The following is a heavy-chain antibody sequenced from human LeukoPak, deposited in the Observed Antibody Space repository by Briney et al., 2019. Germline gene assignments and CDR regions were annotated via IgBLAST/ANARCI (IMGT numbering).Heavy chain of an antibody. CDR2: IIPIFGTA. V-gene: IGHV1-69*05. CDR1: GGTFSSYA. J-gene: IGHJ4*02. CDR3: AGYCSGGSCSL. Sequence: ASVKVSCEASGGTFSSYAISWVRQAPGQGLEWMGGIIPIFGTANYAQKFQGRVTITTDVSTSTAYMELSSLRSEDTAVYYCAGYCSGGSCSLWGQGTLVTVSS. D-gene: IGHD2-15*01.